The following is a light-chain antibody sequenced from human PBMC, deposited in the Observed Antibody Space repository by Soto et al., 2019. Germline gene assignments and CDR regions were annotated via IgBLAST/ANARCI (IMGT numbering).Light chain of an antibody. V-gene: IGLV2-11*01. CDR2: GVS. Sequence: QSALTQPRSVSGSPGQSVTISCTGTNSDVGGYNYVSWYQQYPGKAPKLMISGVSERPSGVPDRFSGSKSGNTASLTISGLQAEDEADYYCCSYTSSSTLLFGGGTKVTVL. CDR3: CSYTSSSTLL. CDR1: NSDVGGYNY. J-gene: IGLJ2*01.